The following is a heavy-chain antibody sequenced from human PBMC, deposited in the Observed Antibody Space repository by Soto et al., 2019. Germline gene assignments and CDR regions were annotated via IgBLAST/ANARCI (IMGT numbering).Heavy chain of an antibody. V-gene: IGHV3-23*01. J-gene: IGHJ4*02. D-gene: IGHD3-10*01. CDR3: AKGRGGSGSLTPRVDF. CDR2: ISGGGDTT. Sequence: EVQLLESGGGLVQPGGSLRLSCAASGFTFNNYAMTWVRQAPGKGLEWVSAISGGGDTTSYADSVKGRFTVSRDGSENTLYLQMGSLRAEDTALYYCAKGRGGSGSLTPRVDFWGQGTLGTVSS. CDR1: GFTFNNYA.